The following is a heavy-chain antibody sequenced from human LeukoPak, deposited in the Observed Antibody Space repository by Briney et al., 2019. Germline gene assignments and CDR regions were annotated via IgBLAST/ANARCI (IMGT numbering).Heavy chain of an antibody. CDR1: GGSISSSSYY. CDR3: ARNYYYYYMDV. J-gene: IGHJ6*03. CDR2: IYYSGST. Sequence: SETLSLTCTVSGGSISSSSYYWGWIRQPPGKGLEWIGSIYYSGSTYYNPSLKSRVTISVDTSKNQFSLKLSSVTAADTAVYYRARNYYYYYMDVWGKGTTVTISS. V-gene: IGHV4-39*07.